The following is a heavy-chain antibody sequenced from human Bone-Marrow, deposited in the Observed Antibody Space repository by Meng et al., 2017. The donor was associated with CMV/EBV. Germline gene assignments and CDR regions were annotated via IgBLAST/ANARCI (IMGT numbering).Heavy chain of an antibody. CDR1: GFTVTSNY. CDR2: VHSGGNT. J-gene: IGHJ5*02. V-gene: IGHV3-66*02. Sequence: LSLTCAASGFTVTSNYMSWVRQAPGKGLEWVSVVHSGGNTNYADSVKGRFTISRDTSKNTLYLQMNSLRVEDTGVYYCVRGWLADPWGQGTLVTVSS. CDR3: VRGWLADP. D-gene: IGHD5-24*01.